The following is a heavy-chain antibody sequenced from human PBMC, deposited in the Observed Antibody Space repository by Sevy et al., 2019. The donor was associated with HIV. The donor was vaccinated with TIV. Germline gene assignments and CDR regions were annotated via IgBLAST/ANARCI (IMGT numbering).Heavy chain of an antibody. CDR3: ARGDVLRFLEWLSNYYYYGMDV. CDR2: INSDGSST. V-gene: IGHV3-74*01. D-gene: IGHD3-3*01. J-gene: IGHJ6*02. CDR1: GFTFSSYW. Sequence: GGSLRLSCAASGFTFSSYWMHWVRQAPGKGLVWVSHINSDGSSTSYGDSVKGRFTISRDNAKNTLYLQMNSLRAEDTAVYYCARGDVLRFLEWLSNYYYYGMDVWGQGTTVTVSS.